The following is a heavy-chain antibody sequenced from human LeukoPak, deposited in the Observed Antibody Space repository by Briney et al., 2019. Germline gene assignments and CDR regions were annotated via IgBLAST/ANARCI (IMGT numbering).Heavy chain of an antibody. J-gene: IGHJ3*02. Sequence: SETLSLTCAVSGYSISSGYYWGWIRQPPGKGLEWIGSIYHSGSTYYNPSLKSRVTISVDTSKNQFSLKLSSVTAADTAVYYCARNLTNFYYGSSTSERVDAFDIWGQGTMVTVSS. V-gene: IGHV4-38-2*01. D-gene: IGHD3-22*01. CDR3: ARNLTNFYYGSSTSERVDAFDI. CDR2: IYHSGST. CDR1: GYSISSGYY.